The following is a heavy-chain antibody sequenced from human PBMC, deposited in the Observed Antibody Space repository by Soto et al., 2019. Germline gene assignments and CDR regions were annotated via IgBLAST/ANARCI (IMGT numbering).Heavy chain of an antibody. CDR1: GFTVSSNY. D-gene: IGHD6-13*01. J-gene: IGHJ5*02. CDR2: IYSGGST. Sequence: PGGSLRLSCAASGFTVSSNYMSWVRQAPGKGLEWVSVIYSGGSTYYADSVKGRFTISRDNSKNTLYLQMNSLRAEDTAVYYCARVLHTRYSSSWYGYNWFDPWGQGTLVTVPQ. CDR3: ARVLHTRYSSSWYGYNWFDP. V-gene: IGHV3-53*01.